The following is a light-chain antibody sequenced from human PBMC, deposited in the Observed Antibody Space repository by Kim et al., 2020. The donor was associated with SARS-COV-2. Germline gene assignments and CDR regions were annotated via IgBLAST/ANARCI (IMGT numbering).Light chain of an antibody. CDR1: NSDVGTYNL. V-gene: IGLV2-23*02. CDR2: EVN. J-gene: IGLJ3*02. Sequence: QSALTQPASVSGSPGQSITISCTGTNSDVGTYNLVSWYQQHPGKAPKLMIYEVNNRPSGVSDRFSGSKSGNTASLTISGLQAEDEADYYCSSYAGSGLGVFGLGPKVTFL. CDR3: SSYAGSGLGV.